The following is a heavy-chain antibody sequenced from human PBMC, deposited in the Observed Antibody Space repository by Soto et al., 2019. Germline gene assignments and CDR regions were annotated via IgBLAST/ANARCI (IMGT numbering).Heavy chain of an antibody. Sequence: SETLSLTCTVSGGSISSGDYYWSWIRQPPGKGLEWIGYIYYSGSTYYNPSLKSRVTISVDTSKNQFSLKLSSVTAADTAVYYCARVVGYYYDSSGYFRSRYYFDYWGQGTLVTVSS. V-gene: IGHV4-30-4*01. CDR2: IYYSGST. CDR3: ARVVGYYYDSSGYFRSRYYFDY. D-gene: IGHD3-22*01. CDR1: GGSISSGDYY. J-gene: IGHJ4*02.